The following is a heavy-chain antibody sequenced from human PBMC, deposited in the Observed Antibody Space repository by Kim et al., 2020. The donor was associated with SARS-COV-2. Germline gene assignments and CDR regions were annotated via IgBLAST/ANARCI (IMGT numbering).Heavy chain of an antibody. CDR2: A. Sequence: ANDAQKCQGRVTITADESTSTAYMELSSLRSEDTAVYYCAREGYVGAQENWGQGTLVTVSS. D-gene: IGHD1-26*01. CDR3: AREGYVGAQEN. V-gene: IGHV1-69*01. J-gene: IGHJ4*02.